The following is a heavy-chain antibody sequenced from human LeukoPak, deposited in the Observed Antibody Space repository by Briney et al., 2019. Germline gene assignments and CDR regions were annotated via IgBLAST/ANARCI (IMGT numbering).Heavy chain of an antibody. J-gene: IGHJ5*02. D-gene: IGHD3-9*01. CDR3: AHRQDHRRDWSVGWFDP. Sequence: SGPTLVKPTQTLTLTCTFSGFSLSTSGVGLGWIRQPPGKALEWLALTYWDNDKRYSPSLKSRLTITKDTSKNQVVLTMTNMDPVDTATYYCAHRQDHRRDWSVGWFDPWGQGTLVTVSS. CDR2: TYWDNDK. CDR1: GFSLSTSGVG. V-gene: IGHV2-5*02.